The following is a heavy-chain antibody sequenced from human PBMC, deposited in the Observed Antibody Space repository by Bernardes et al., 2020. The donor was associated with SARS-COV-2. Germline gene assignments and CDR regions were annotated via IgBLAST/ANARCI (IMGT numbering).Heavy chain of an antibody. CDR2: INPSGGST. CDR3: ARDPTSTVTTSADDYYYYYYGMDV. D-gene: IGHD4-17*01. V-gene: IGHV1-46*01. CDR1: GYTFTSYY. J-gene: IGHJ6*02. Sequence: ASVKVSCKASGYTFTSYYMHWVRQAPGQGLEWMGIINPSGGSTSYAQKFQGRVTMTRDTSTSTVYMELSSLRSEDTAVYYCARDPTSTVTTSADDYYYYYYGMDVWGQGTTVTVSS.